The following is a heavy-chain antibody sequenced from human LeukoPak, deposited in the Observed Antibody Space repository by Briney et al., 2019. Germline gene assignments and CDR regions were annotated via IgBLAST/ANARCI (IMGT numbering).Heavy chain of an antibody. J-gene: IGHJ6*02. CDR2: INHSGST. Sequence: LRLSCAASGFTFSDYILDWVRKAPGKGLEWIGEINHSGSTNYNPSLKSRVTISVDTSKNQFSLKLSSVTAADTAVYYCARVGTVVTHNYYYYGMDVWGQGTTVTVSS. D-gene: IGHD4-23*01. CDR1: GFTFSDYI. CDR3: ARVGTVVTHNYYYYGMDV. V-gene: IGHV4-34*01.